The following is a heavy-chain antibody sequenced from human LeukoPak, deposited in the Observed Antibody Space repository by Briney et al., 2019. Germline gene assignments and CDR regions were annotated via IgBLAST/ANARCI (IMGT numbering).Heavy chain of an antibody. D-gene: IGHD3-22*01. J-gene: IGHJ2*01. CDR1: GGSISNHY. Sequence: SETLSLTCNVSGGSISNHYWSWIRQSPEKGLEWIGYIYFSGGTNYNPSLKGRVTISVDTSKRQFSLKLTSVTAADTAVYYCARYMHSTGYDWYFDLWGRGTLVTVSS. CDR2: IYFSGGT. CDR3: ARYMHSTGYDWYFDL. V-gene: IGHV4-59*08.